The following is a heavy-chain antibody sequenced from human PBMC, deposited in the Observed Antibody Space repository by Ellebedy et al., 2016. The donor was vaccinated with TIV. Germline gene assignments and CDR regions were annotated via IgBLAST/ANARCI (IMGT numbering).Heavy chain of an antibody. CDR1: GFTFSGSA. CDR3: TTYQGNY. J-gene: IGHJ4*02. V-gene: IGHV3-73*01. D-gene: IGHD2-2*01. Sequence: PGGSLRLSCAASGFTFSGSAMYWVRQASGKGLECVGRIGSKANSYATAYAVSVKGRFTISRDDSKNTAYLQMNSLKTEDTAVYYCTTYQGNYWGQGTLVTVSS. CDR2: IGSKANSYAT.